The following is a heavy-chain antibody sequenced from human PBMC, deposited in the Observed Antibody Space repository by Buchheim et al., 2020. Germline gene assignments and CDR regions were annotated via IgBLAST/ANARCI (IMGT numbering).Heavy chain of an antibody. CDR2: TRNKANSYTT. CDR1: GFTFSDHY. D-gene: IGHD3-16*01. CDR3: ARDLNWGFDY. J-gene: IGHJ4*02. V-gene: IGHV3-72*01. Sequence: EVQLVESGGGLVQPGGSLRLSCAASGFTFSDHYMDWVRQAPGKGLEWVGRTRNKANSYTTEYAASVKGRFTISRDDSKNSLYLQMNSLREEDTAVYYCARDLNWGFDYWGQGTL.